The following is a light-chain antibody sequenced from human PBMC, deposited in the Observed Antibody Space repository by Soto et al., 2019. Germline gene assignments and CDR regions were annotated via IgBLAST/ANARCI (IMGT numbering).Light chain of an antibody. CDR3: QQYDSSPRT. J-gene: IGKJ1*01. CDR1: QSVSSY. Sequence: EIVLTQSPATLSLSPGERATLSCRASQSVSSYLAWYQQKPGQAPRLLISGASRRAAGIPDRFSGSGSGADFTLTISRLESEDIAVYYCQQYDSSPRTFGQGTKVDIK. V-gene: IGKV3-20*01. CDR2: GAS.